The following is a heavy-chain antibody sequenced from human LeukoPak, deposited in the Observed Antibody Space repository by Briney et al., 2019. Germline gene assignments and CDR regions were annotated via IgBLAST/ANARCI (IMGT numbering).Heavy chain of an antibody. Sequence: PVKVSCKASGDTFRSYSFNWVRQAPGQGLEWMGGIIPIFDTTYYAQKFQGRVTITADESTSTAYMELSSLRYEDTAVYYCASRKNWNLFKGWDFGGGGPTVPVSS. CDR1: GDTFRSYS. V-gene: IGHV1-69*13. CDR2: IIPIFDTT. J-gene: IGHJ6*04. D-gene: IGHD1-1*01. CDR3: ASRKNWNLFKGWDF.